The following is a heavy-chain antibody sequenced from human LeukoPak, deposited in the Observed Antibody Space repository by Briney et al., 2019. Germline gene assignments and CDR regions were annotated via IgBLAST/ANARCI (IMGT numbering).Heavy chain of an antibody. D-gene: IGHD3-9*01. J-gene: IGHJ3*02. CDR2: ISSGGGST. V-gene: IGHV3-64*01. Sequence: GGSLRPSCAAAGFTVGSYWMHCARQAPGEGLEYVSAISSGGGSTYYANSVKGRFTISRANSKNTLYLQMGSLRAEDMAVYYCARGVPYYDILTGGSFDIWGQGTMVTVSS. CDR3: ARGVPYYDILTGGSFDI. CDR1: GFTVGSYW.